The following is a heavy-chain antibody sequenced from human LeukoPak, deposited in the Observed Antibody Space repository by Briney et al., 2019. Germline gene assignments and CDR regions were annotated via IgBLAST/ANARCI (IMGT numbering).Heavy chain of an antibody. CDR3: AKAVIAHNWFDP. Sequence: QTGGSLRLSCAASGFTFSSYGMHWVRQAPGKGLEWVAFIRYDGSNKYYADSVKGRFTISRDNSKNTLYLQMNSLRAEDTAVYYCAKAVIAHNWFDPWGQGTLVTVSS. CDR2: IRYDGSNK. V-gene: IGHV3-30*02. CDR1: GFTFSSYG. J-gene: IGHJ5*02. D-gene: IGHD2/OR15-2a*01.